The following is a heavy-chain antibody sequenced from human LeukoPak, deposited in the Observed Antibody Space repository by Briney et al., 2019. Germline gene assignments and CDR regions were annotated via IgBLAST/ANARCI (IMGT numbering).Heavy chain of an antibody. CDR1: GYTFTGYY. Sequence: GASVEVSCKASGYTFTGYYMHWVRQAPGQGLEWMGWINPNSGGTNYAQKFQGWVTMTRDTSISTAYMELSRLRSDDTAVYYCARSSGSIPSPFDYWGQGTLVTVSS. CDR2: INPNSGGT. V-gene: IGHV1-2*04. CDR3: ARSSGSIPSPFDY. D-gene: IGHD3-22*01. J-gene: IGHJ4*02.